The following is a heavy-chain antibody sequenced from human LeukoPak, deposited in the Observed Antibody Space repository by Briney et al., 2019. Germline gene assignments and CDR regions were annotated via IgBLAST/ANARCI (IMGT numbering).Heavy chain of an antibody. Sequence: ASVKVSCKASGYTFTSYYMHWVRQAPGQGLEWMGIINPSGGSTSYAQKFQGRVTMTRDTSTSTVYMELSSLRSEDTAVYYCARVNSGNVGEPYFDYWGQGTLVTVSS. CDR2: INPSGGST. CDR1: GYTFTSYY. V-gene: IGHV1-46*01. D-gene: IGHD3-10*01. J-gene: IGHJ4*02. CDR3: ARVNSGNVGEPYFDY.